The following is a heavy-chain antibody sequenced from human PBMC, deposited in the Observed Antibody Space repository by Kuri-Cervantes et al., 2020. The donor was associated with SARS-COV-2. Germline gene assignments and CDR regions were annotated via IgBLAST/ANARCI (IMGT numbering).Heavy chain of an antibody. CDR3: ARDPRRWLQISVSYFDY. CDR2: ISYDGSNK. Sequence: LSLTCAVYGGSFSGYYWSWIRQAPGKGLEWVAVISYDGSNKYYADSVKGRFTISRDNSKNTLYLQMNSLRAEDTAVYYCARDPRRWLQISVSYFDYWGQGTLVTVSS. CDR1: GGSFSGYY. D-gene: IGHD5-24*01. J-gene: IGHJ4*02. V-gene: IGHV3-30*03.